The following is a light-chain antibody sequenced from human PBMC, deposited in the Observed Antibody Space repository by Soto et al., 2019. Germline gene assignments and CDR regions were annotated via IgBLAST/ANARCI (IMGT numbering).Light chain of an antibody. CDR1: QSITTF. J-gene: IGKJ5*01. V-gene: IGKV1-39*01. CDR2: GAS. CDR3: QQSYSASIT. Sequence: DIQMTQSPSSLSASVGDRVTITCRASQSITTFLSWYHQKPGRAPNLLIYGASSLRSGVPSRFSGSGSRTDFTLTITSLQPEDFGTYYCQQSYSASITFGQGTRLDVK.